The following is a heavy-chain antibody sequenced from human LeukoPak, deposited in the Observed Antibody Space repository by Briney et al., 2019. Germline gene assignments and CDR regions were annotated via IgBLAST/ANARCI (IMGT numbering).Heavy chain of an antibody. J-gene: IGHJ4*02. CDR3: AKDIRGMIVVVLQD. V-gene: IGHV3-9*01. D-gene: IGHD3-22*01. CDR2: ISWNSGSI. CDR1: GFTFDDYA. Sequence: QAGGSLRLSCAASGFTFDDYAMHWVRQAPGKGLEWVSGISWNSGSIGYADSVKGRFTISRDNAKNSLYLQMNSLRAEDTALYYCAKDIRGMIVVVLQDWGQGTLVTVSS.